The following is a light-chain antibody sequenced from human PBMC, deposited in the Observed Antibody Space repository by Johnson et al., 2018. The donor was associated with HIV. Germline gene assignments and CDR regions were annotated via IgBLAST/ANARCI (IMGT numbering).Light chain of an antibody. CDR2: ENN. CDR1: SSNIGNNY. Sequence: QSMLTQPPSVSAAPGQKVTISCSGSSSNIGNNYVSWYQQLPGTAPKLLIYENNKRPSGIPDRFSGSKSGTSATLGITGLQTGDEADYYCGTWDTLLSAGGVFGTGTKVTVL. CDR3: GTWDTLLSAGGV. J-gene: IGLJ1*01. V-gene: IGLV1-51*02.